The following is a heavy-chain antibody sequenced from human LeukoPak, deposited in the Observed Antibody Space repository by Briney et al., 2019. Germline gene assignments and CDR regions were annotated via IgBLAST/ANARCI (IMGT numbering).Heavy chain of an antibody. Sequence: SETLSLTCTVSGGSISSYYWSWIRQPPGKGLEWIGYIYNSGSTNYNPSLKSRVTISVDTSKNQFSLKLSSVTAADTAVYYCGRSHFGVVNGYYYYYYMDVWGKGTTVTVSS. CDR3: GRSHFGVVNGYYYYYYMDV. CDR2: IYNSGST. V-gene: IGHV4-59*01. D-gene: IGHD3-3*01. J-gene: IGHJ6*03. CDR1: GGSISSYY.